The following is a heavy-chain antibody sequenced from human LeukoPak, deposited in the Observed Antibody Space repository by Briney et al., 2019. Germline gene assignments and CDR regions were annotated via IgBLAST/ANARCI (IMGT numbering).Heavy chain of an antibody. CDR1: GDSISSYY. CDR2: IYYSGST. Sequence: SETLSLTCTVSGDSISSYYWSRIRQPPGKGLEWIGYIYYSGSTNYNPSLKSRVTISVDTSKNQFSLKLSSVTAADTAVYYCASDELGAGTVDYWGQGTLVTVSS. CDR3: ASDELGAGTVDY. J-gene: IGHJ4*02. V-gene: IGHV4-59*01. D-gene: IGHD6-13*01.